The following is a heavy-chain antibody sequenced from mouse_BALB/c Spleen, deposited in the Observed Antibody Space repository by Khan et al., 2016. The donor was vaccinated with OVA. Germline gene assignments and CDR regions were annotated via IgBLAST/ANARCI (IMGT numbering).Heavy chain of an antibody. J-gene: IGHJ4*01. V-gene: IGHV5-6-5*01. CDR1: GFTFSSYA. Sequence: EVQLVESGGGLVKPGGSLKLSCAASGFTFSSYAVSWIRQTPEKRLEWVASINSGGSTYYPASVNSRFTISRDDARNILYLQMSSLRSEDSAMYYCTRMVDYWGQGTSVTVSS. CDR2: INSGGST. CDR3: TRMVDY.